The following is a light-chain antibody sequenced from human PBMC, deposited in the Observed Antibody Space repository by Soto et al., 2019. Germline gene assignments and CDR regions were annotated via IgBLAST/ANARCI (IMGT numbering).Light chain of an antibody. CDR2: GAS. CDR1: QSISGN. V-gene: IGKV3-15*01. CDR3: QQYDNWPRT. Sequence: EVVMTQSPATLSVSPGETATLSCRASQSISGNLAWYQQTPGQAPRLLIYGASTRATGIPARFSGRGSGTESTLIISTLQSEDFAVYYCQQYDNWPRTFGQGTKVEI. J-gene: IGKJ1*01.